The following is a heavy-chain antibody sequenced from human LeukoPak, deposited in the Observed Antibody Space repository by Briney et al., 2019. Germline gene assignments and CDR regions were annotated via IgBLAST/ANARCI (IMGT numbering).Heavy chain of an antibody. CDR1: EFTFSSYS. CDR3: ARALGDGYNVPTDY. J-gene: IGHJ4*02. Sequence: GGSLRLSCAASEFTFSSYSMNWVRQAPGKGLEWVSSISSSSSYIYYADSVKGRFTISRDNAKNSLYLQMNSLRAEDTAVYYCARALGDGYNVPTDYWGQGTLVTVSS. D-gene: IGHD5-24*01. CDR2: ISSSSSYI. V-gene: IGHV3-21*01.